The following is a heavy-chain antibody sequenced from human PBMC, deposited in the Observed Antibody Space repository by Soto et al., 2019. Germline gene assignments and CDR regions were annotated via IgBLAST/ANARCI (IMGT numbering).Heavy chain of an antibody. CDR3: ARDKNAIAAAGTSWFDP. J-gene: IGHJ5*02. V-gene: IGHV1-69*13. CDR2: IIPIFGTA. CDR1: GGTFSSYA. Sequence: SVKVSCKASGGTFSSYAISWVRQAPGQGLEWMGGIIPIFGTANYAQKFQGRVTITADESTSTAYMELSSLRSEDTAVYYCARDKNAIAAAGTSWFDPWGQGTLVTVSS. D-gene: IGHD6-13*01.